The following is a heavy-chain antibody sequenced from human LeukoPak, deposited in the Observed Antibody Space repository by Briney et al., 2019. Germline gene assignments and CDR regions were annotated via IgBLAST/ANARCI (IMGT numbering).Heavy chain of an antibody. CDR2: INHSGST. D-gene: IGHD2-2*02. CDR1: DGSFSGYY. Sequence: SETLSLTCAVYDGSFSGYYWSWIRQPPGKGLEWIGEINHSGSTNYNPSLKSRVTMSGDTSKNQFSLKLSSVTAADTAVYYCARRARRCSSTSCYIDWGHGTLVIVSS. V-gene: IGHV4-34*01. J-gene: IGHJ4*01. CDR3: ARRARRCSSTSCYID.